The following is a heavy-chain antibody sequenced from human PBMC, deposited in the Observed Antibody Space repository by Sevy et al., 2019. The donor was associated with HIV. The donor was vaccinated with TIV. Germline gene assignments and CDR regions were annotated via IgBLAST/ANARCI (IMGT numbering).Heavy chain of an antibody. CDR2: ISGSGSTT. CDR3: VKVAGSGTYYSGDFDY. J-gene: IGHJ4*02. Sequence: GGSLRLSCAASAFTFSSSAMSWVRQAPGKGLEWVSGISGSGSTTYYTNSVKGRFTISRDNSKNTLYLQMNSLRAEDTAVYYCVKVAGSGTYYSGDFDYWGQGTLVTVSS. D-gene: IGHD3-10*01. V-gene: IGHV3-23*01. CDR1: AFTFSSSA.